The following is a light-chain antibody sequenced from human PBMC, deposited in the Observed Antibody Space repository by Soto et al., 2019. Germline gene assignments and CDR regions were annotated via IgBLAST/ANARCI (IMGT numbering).Light chain of an antibody. CDR3: QQYNSYSRA. J-gene: IGKJ1*01. CDR1: QSISSW. Sequence: DIQMTQSPSTLSASVGDRVTITCRASQSISSWFACYQQKPGKAPKLLIYDASSLESGVPSRFSGSGSGKEFTLTISSLQPDDFATYYCQQYNSYSRAFGQGTKVEIK. V-gene: IGKV1-5*01. CDR2: DAS.